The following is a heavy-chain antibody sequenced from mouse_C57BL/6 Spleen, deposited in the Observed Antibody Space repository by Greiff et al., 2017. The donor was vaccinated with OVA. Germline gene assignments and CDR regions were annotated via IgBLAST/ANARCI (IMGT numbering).Heavy chain of an antibody. CDR3: TSYDGYYETFAY. J-gene: IGHJ3*01. D-gene: IGHD2-3*01. CDR1: GFNIKDDY. CDR2: IDPENGDT. V-gene: IGHV14-4*01. Sequence: DVKLQESGAELVRPGASVKLSCTASGFNIKDDYMHWVKQRPEQGLEWIGWIDPENGDTEYASKFQGKATITADTSSNTAYLQLSSLTSEDTAVYYCTSYDGYYETFAYWGQGTLVTVSA.